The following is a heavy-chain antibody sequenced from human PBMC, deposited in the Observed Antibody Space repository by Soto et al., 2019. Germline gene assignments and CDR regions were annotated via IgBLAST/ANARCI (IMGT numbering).Heavy chain of an antibody. J-gene: IGHJ6*02. D-gene: IGHD2-2*01. Sequence: LSLTCTASGGSVSSGSYYWSWIRQPPGKGLEWIGYIYYSGSTNYNPSLKSRVTISVDTSKNQFSLKLSSVTAADTAVYYCATAHSVPPIDYYYYGMDVWGQGTTVTVSS. V-gene: IGHV4-61*01. CDR2: IYYSGST. CDR1: GGSVSSGSYY. CDR3: ATAHSVPPIDYYYYGMDV.